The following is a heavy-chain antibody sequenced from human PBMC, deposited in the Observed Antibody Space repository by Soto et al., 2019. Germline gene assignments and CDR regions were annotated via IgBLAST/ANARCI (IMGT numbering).Heavy chain of an antibody. CDR3: ARYPTLTDYFYYGMDV. J-gene: IGHJ6*02. Sequence: PGESLKISCNGSGYIFVNYWIVWVRQIPGKGLEWMGIIYPGDSDTRYSPSFQGQVTISADRSSNTAYLQWSSLKASDTAMYYCARYPTLTDYFYYGMDVWGQGTTVTVSS. CDR2: IYPGDSDT. D-gene: IGHD4-17*01. CDR1: GYIFVNYW. V-gene: IGHV5-51*01.